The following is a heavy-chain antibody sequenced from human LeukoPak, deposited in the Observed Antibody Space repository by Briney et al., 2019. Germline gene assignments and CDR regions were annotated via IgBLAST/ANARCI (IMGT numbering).Heavy chain of an antibody. CDR1: GYTFTSYY. V-gene: IGHV1-46*01. J-gene: IGHJ4*02. Sequence: GASVKVSCNASGYTFTSYYMHWVRQAPGQGLEWMGIINPSGGSTSYAQKFQGRVTMTRDTSTSTVYMELSSLRSEDTAVYYCARRAHRWVVDYWGQGTLVTVSS. D-gene: IGHD5-24*01. CDR2: INPSGGST. CDR3: ARRAHRWVVDY.